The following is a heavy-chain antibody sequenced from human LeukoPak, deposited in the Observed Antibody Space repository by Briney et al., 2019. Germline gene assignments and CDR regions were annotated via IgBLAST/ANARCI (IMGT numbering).Heavy chain of an antibody. CDR3: ARGPYCSSTSCYHFTYYYYYGMDV. J-gene: IGHJ6*02. CDR1: GGSFSGYY. D-gene: IGHD2-2*01. V-gene: IGHV4-34*01. Sequence: SETLSLTCAVYGGSFSGYYWGWIRQPPGKGLEWIGEINHSGSTNYNPSLKSRVTISVDTSKNQFSLKLSSVTAADTAVYYCARGPYCSSTSCYHFTYYYYYGMDVWGQGTTVTVSS. CDR2: INHSGST.